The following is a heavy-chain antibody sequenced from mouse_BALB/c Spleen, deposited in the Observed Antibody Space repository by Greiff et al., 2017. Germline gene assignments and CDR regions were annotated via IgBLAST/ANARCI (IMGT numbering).Heavy chain of an antibody. J-gene: IGHJ4*01. V-gene: IGHV5-6*01. D-gene: IGHD2-3*01. CDR1: GFTFSSYG. CDR3: ARIYDGYYVYAMDY. CDR2: ISSGGSYT. Sequence: EVQGVESGGDLVKPGGSLKLSCAASGFTFSSYGMSWVRQTPDKRLEWVATISSGGSYTYYPDSVKGRFTISRDNAKNTLYLQMSSLKSEDTAMYYCARIYDGYYVYAMDYWGQGTSVTVSS.